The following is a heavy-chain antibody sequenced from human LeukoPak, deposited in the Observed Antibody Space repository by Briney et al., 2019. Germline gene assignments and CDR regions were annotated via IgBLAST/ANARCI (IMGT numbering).Heavy chain of an antibody. CDR2: INPNSGGT. CDR1: GYTFTGYY. V-gene: IGHV1-2*02. Sequence: GASVKVSCKASGYTFTGYYMHWVRQAPGQGLEWMGWINPNSGGTNYAQKFQGRVTMTRDTSISTAYMELSRLRSDDTAVYYCATSIAARLFYFDYWGQGTLVTVSS. J-gene: IGHJ4*02. D-gene: IGHD6-6*01. CDR3: ATSIAARLFYFDY.